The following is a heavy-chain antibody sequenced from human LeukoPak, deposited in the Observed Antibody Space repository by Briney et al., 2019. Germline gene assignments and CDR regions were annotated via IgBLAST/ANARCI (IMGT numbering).Heavy chain of an antibody. V-gene: IGHV3-23*01. CDR3: ARHTGSTWSTGY. D-gene: IGHD6-13*01. J-gene: IGHJ4*02. CDR1: GFTFSNFA. Sequence: PGGSLRLSCAASGFTFSNFAMSWVRQAPGKGLEWVSAISGSGGSTYYADSVKGRFTISRDNSNNTLYLQMSSLRAGDTAVFYCARHTGSTWSTGYWGQGTLVIVSS. CDR2: ISGSGGST.